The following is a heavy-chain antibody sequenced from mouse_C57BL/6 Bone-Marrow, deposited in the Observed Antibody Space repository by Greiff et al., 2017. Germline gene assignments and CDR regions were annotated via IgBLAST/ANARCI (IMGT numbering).Heavy chain of an antibody. D-gene: IGHD3-3*01. CDR3: ARWGLYFDY. Sequence: VQLQQPGAELVKPGASVKLSCKASGYTFTSYWMQWVKQRPGQGLEWIGEIDPSDSYTNYNQKFKGKATLTVDTSSSPAYMQRSSLTSEDSAVYYCARWGLYFDYWGQGTTLTVSS. J-gene: IGHJ2*01. CDR2: IDPSDSYT. V-gene: IGHV1-50*01. CDR1: GYTFTSYW.